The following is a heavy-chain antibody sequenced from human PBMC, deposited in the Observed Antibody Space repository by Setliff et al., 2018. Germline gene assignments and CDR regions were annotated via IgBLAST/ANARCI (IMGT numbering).Heavy chain of an antibody. CDR2: ISSSGSFE. CDR1: AFTFSRYS. J-gene: IGHJ1*01. CDR3: ARVGRVGYYESFQY. V-gene: IGHV3-21*01. Sequence: PGGSLRLSCVASAFTFSRYSMNWVRQAPGKGLEWVSSISSSGSFEFYADSVKGRFTISRDNAQNSLYLQMNSLRAEDTAVYYCARVGRVGYYESFQYWGQGTLVTVSS. D-gene: IGHD3-3*01.